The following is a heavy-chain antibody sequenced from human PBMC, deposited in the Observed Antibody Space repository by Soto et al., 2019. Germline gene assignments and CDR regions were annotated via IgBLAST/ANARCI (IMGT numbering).Heavy chain of an antibody. D-gene: IGHD5-12*01. CDR2: VIPIFGTT. J-gene: IGHJ4*02. CDR1: GGTFSSYE. V-gene: IGHV1-69*01. CDR3: ATTGDGYNFDF. Sequence: QMQLVQSGAEVKKPGSSVKVSCKSSGGTFSSYEVNWVRQAPGQGLEWVGGVIPIFGTTKYAPKFQGRIAISADQSTTRSYIELSSLRSEDTAVYFCATTGDGYNFDFWGQGTPVTVSS.